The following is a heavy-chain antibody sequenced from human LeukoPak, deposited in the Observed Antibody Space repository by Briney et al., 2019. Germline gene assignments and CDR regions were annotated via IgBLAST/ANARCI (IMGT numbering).Heavy chain of an antibody. D-gene: IGHD2-2*01. CDR2: IYWNDDK. V-gene: IGHV2-5*01. J-gene: IGHJ5*02. CDR1: GFSLSTSGVG. CDR3: AHSYCSSTSCYPSYNWFDP. Sequence: SGPTLVNPTQTLTLTRTFSGFSLSTSGVGVGWIRQPPGKALEWLALIYWNDDKRYSPSLKSRLTITKDTSKNQVVLTMTNMDPVDTATYYCAHSYCSSTSCYPSYNWFDPWGQGTLVTVSS.